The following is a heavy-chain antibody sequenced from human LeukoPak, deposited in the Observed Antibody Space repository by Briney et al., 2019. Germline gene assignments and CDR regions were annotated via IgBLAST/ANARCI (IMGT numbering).Heavy chain of an antibody. D-gene: IGHD3-3*01. J-gene: IGHJ5*02. V-gene: IGHV1-69*05. Sequence: ASVKVSCKASGGTFSSYAISWVRQAPGQGLEWMGGIIPIFGTANYAQKFQGRVTITTDESTSTAYMELSSLRSEDTAVYYCARAGRSGYYHHWFDPWGQGTLVTVSS. CDR3: ARAGRSGYYHHWFDP. CDR2: IIPIFGTA. CDR1: GGTFSSYA.